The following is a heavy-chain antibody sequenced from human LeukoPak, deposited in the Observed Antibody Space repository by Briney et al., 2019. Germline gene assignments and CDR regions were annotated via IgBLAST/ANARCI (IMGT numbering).Heavy chain of an antibody. CDR1: GFTFSSYG. D-gene: IGHD6-19*01. J-gene: IGHJ4*02. V-gene: IGHV3-33*01. CDR2: IWYDGSNK. CDR3: AREIIEAVAGMGFDY. Sequence: GGSLRLSCAASGFTFSSYGMHWVRQAPGEGLEWVAVIWYDGSNKYYADSVKGRFTISRDNSKNTLYLQMNSLRAEDTAVYYCAREIIEAVAGMGFDYWGQGTLVTVSS.